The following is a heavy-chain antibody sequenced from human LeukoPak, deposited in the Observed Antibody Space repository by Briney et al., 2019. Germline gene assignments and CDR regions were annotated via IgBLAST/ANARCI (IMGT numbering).Heavy chain of an antibody. CDR3: AKGGVGATSPIPYYYYYYMDV. Sequence: GGSLRLSCAASGFTFSSYAMSWVRQAPGKGLEWVSAISGSGGSTYYADSVKGRFTISRDNSKNTLYLQMNSLRAEDTAVYYCAKGGVGATSPIPYYYYYYMDVWGKGTTVTVSS. CDR1: GFTFSSYA. J-gene: IGHJ6*03. D-gene: IGHD1-26*01. CDR2: ISGSGGST. V-gene: IGHV3-23*01.